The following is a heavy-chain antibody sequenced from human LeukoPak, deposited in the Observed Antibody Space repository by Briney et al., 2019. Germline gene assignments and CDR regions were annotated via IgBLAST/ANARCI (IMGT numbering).Heavy chain of an antibody. J-gene: IGHJ4*02. V-gene: IGHV3-23*01. Sequence: GGSLRLSCAVSGFTFSSYAMSWVRQAPGKGLEWISGISGSGGSTYYADSVKGRFTISRDNSKKTLYLQMNSLRAEDTAVYYCAKGDYVSSGHNYGDYWGQGTLVTVSS. CDR3: AKGDYVSSGHNYGDY. D-gene: IGHD3-22*01. CDR1: GFTFSSYA. CDR2: ISGSGGST.